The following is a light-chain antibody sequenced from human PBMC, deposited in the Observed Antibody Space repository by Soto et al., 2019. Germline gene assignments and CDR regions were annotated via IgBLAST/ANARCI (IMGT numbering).Light chain of an antibody. CDR2: AAS. Sequence: DIQLTQSPAILSASVGDRVTLTCRASQDVSDFLAWYQHPPGKAPKLLIYAASNLQRGVPSRFSGSGSGTEFTLTISNLQPDDFAVYYCQQCFSLPPTFGHGTKVDIK. CDR3: QQCFSLPPT. CDR1: QDVSDF. J-gene: IGKJ1*01. V-gene: IGKV1-39*01.